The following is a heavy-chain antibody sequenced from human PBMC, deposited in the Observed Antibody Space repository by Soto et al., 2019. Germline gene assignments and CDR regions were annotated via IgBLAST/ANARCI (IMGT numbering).Heavy chain of an antibody. CDR3: ASVIPTRVAAEGYFDY. CDR2: IISVFETA. J-gene: IGHJ4*02. V-gene: IGHV1-69*13. Sequence: GASVKVSCKASGGTFSSYAISWVRQAPGQGLEWMGGIISVFETANYAQKFQGRVTITADESTSTAYMELSSLRSEDTAVYYCASVIPTRVAAEGYFDYWGQGTLVTVSS. CDR1: GGTFSSYA. D-gene: IGHD6-25*01.